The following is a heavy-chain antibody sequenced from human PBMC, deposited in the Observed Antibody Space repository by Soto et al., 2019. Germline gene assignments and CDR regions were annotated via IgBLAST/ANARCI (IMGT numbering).Heavy chain of an antibody. CDR1: GYSINSDYY. J-gene: IGHJ4*02. V-gene: IGHV4-38-2*01. CDR3: AKKGYYPSGKINLFDS. Sequence: SSETLSLTCAVSGYSINSDYYWGWIRQPPGKGLEWIGRVVHSGRTYYSPSFRSRLTIFIATSKNLFSLRLTSVTAADTAMYFCAKKGYYPSGKINLFDSWGPGTLVTVSS. CDR2: VVHSGRT. D-gene: IGHD3-10*01.